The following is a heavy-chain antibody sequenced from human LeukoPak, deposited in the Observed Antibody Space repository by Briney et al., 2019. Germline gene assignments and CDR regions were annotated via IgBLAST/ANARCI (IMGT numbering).Heavy chain of an antibody. CDR3: ARGGGYDWGAFDS. Sequence: SETLSLTCTVSGGSISSYYWSWIRQPPGKGLEWVGFISNSGGTAYRPSLKSRVTISVDTSKSQFSLRLSSVTAADTAVYYCARGGGYDWGAFDSWGQGTLVTVSS. D-gene: IGHD5-12*01. J-gene: IGHJ4*02. CDR2: ISNSGGT. CDR1: GGSISSYY. V-gene: IGHV4-59*01.